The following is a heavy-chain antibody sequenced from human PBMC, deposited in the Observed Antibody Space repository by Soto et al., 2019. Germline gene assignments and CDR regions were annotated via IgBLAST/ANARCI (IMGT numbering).Heavy chain of an antibody. V-gene: IGHV1-18*01. CDR3: ARTGELRLDS. J-gene: IGHJ4*02. Sequence: QVPLVQSGAEVKKPGASVRVSCKASGYTFSNYGISWVRQAPGQGLEWMGWISAYSGKTNYAQSLQVRVTMTTDTSTNTDYMELRSLPSDDTAVYYCARTGELRLDSWGQGTLVTVSS. CDR2: ISAYSGKT. D-gene: IGHD1-7*01. CDR1: GYTFSNYG.